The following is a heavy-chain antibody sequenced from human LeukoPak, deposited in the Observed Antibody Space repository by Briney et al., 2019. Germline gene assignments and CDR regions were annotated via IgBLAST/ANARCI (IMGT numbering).Heavy chain of an antibody. CDR3: ARDRGDCSGGNCYSNYLDY. CDR2: IWSGGSDT. J-gene: IGHJ4*02. D-gene: IGHD2-15*01. Sequence: PGGSLRLSCAASGLTFSRHGMHWVRQAPGKGLEWVALIWSGGSDTFYTDSVKGRFSISRDDSKNTLYLQMNSLRAEDTGVYYCARDRGDCSGGNCYSNYLDYWAREPWSPSPQ. CDR1: GLTFSRHG. V-gene: IGHV3-33*01.